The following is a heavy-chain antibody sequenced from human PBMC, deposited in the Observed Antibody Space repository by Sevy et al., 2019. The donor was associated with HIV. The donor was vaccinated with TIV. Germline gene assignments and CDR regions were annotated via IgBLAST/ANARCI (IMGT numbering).Heavy chain of an antibody. J-gene: IGHJ4*02. V-gene: IGHV3-23*01. Sequence: GGSLRLSCEVSGFTFGYFAMSWVRQAPGKGLEWVSGISPNGATSHYAASVRGRFTISRDNSKNRMYLQMSSLRAEDTAQYYCAKDTSGWYDALDQWGQGTLLTVSS. CDR1: GFTFGYFA. CDR2: ISPNGATS. CDR3: AKDTSGWYDALDQ. D-gene: IGHD6-19*01.